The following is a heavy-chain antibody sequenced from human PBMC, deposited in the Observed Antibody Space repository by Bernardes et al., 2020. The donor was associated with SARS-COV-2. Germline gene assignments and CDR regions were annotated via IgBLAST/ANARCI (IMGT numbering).Heavy chain of an antibody. D-gene: IGHD2-2*01. Sequence: GGSLRLSCAASAFTFTTYPMTWVRQAPGKGLEWVSSISGSGGGTYYADSVKGRFTISRDNSKKMLYLQMNSLRAEDTAVYYCAKDWSIVVPSASSDYYYGMDVWGQGTTVTVSS. CDR3: AKDWSIVVPSASSDYYYGMDV. CDR2: ISGSGGGT. J-gene: IGHJ6*01. CDR1: AFTFTTYP. V-gene: IGHV3-23*01.